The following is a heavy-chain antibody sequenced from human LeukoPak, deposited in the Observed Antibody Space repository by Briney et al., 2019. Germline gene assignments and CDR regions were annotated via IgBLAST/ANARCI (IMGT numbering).Heavy chain of an antibody. J-gene: IGHJ5*02. Sequence: PGASLRLSCAASGFTFSSYAMSWVRQAPGKGLEWVSAISCSGGSTYYADSVKGRFTISRDNSKNTLYLQMNSLRAEDTAVYYCAKDRDIVVVPRWFDPWGQGTLVTVSS. D-gene: IGHD2-2*01. V-gene: IGHV3-23*01. CDR2: ISCSGGST. CDR3: AKDRDIVVVPRWFDP. CDR1: GFTFSSYA.